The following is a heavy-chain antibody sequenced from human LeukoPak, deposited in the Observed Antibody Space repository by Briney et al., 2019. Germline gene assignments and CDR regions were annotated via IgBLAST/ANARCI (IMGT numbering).Heavy chain of an antibody. V-gene: IGHV4-4*02. CDR3: ARAPTKPGYFDY. D-gene: IGHD2-8*01. CDR1: GGSISSSNW. CDR2: IYHSGST. J-gene: IGHJ4*02. Sequence: PSETLSLTFAVSGGSISSSNWWSWVRQPPGKGLEWIGEIYHSGSTNYNPSLKSRVTISVDKSKNQFSLKLSSVTAADTAVYYCARAPTKPGYFDYWGQGTLVTVSS.